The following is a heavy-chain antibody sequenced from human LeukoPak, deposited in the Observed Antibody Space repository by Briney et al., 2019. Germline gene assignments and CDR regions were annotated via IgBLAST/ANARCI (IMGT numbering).Heavy chain of an antibody. D-gene: IGHD2-15*01. Sequence: ASVKVSCKASGGTFSSYAIRWVRQAPGQGLEWMGGIIPIFGTANYAQKFQGRVTITTDESTSTAYMELSSLRSEDTAVYYCARGSGRYYYYYYMDVWGKGTTVTVSS. J-gene: IGHJ6*03. V-gene: IGHV1-69*05. CDR3: ARGSGRYYYYYYMDV. CDR2: IIPIFGTA. CDR1: GGTFSSYA.